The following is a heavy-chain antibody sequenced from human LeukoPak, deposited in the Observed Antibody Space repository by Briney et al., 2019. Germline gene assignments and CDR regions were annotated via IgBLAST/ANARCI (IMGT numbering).Heavy chain of an antibody. D-gene: IGHD6-13*01. CDR3: ARGRAAAGTYSYYYYYMDV. V-gene: IGHV4-59*12. CDR1: GGSISSYY. CDR2: IYYSGST. Sequence: SETLSLTCTVSGGSISSYYWSWIRQPPGKGLEWIGYIYYSGSTNYNPSLKSRVTISVDTSKNQFSLKLSSVTAADTAVYYCARGRAAAGTYSYYYYYMDVWGKGTTVTISS. J-gene: IGHJ6*03.